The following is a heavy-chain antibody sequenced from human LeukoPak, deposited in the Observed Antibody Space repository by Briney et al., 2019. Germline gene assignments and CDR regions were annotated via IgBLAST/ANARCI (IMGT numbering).Heavy chain of an antibody. CDR3: GRRVSRGWTDY. J-gene: IGHJ4*02. V-gene: IGHV1-2*02. CDR2: INPKSGST. CDR1: GYTLTDYY. D-gene: IGHD2-15*01. Sequence: ASVKVSCKVSGYTLTDYYLHWVRQAPGQGLEWMGWINPKSGSTHYAQKFQGRVIMTRDTSLNTAYLELTSLRSDDTAIYFCGRRVSRGWTDYWAQGTLVTASS.